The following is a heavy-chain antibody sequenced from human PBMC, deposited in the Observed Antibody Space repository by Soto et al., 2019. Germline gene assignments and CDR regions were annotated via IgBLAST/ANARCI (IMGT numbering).Heavy chain of an antibody. Sequence: WGSLRRSGAASGFYASFNYKTFFRHSPSKWREGVSVIYSGGSTYYADSVKGRFNISRDNSKNTLYLQMNSLRVEDTAVYYCARGLSGYSGYDYNYFVYWGQGKLVTVYS. V-gene: IGHV3-53*01. CDR3: ARGLSGYSGYDYNYFVY. D-gene: IGHD5-12*01. CDR1: GFYASFNY. J-gene: IGHJ4*02. CDR2: IYSGGST.